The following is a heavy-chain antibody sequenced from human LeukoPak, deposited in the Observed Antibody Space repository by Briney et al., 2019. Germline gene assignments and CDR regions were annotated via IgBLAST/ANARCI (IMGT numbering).Heavy chain of an antibody. V-gene: IGHV1-69*01. D-gene: IGHD2-21*02. CDR3: ATSPTGDSPGY. Sequence: SVKVSCKASGGTFSTFALSWVRQAPGQGLDWMGGIIPILHTANYAQKFQGRVTITADEPTSTAYMELSSLRSEDTAVYYCATSPTGDSPGYWGQGTLVTVST. CDR2: IIPILHTA. J-gene: IGHJ4*02. CDR1: GGTFSTFA.